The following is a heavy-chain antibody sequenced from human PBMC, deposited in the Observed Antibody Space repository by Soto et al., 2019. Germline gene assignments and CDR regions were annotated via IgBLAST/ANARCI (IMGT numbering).Heavy chain of an antibody. D-gene: IGHD3-3*01. V-gene: IGHV4-34*01. CDR1: GGSFSGYY. J-gene: IGHJ6*02. Sequence: SETLSLTCAVYGGSFSGYYWSWIRQPPGKGLEWIGEINHSGSTNYNPSLKSRVTISVDTSKNQFSLKLSSVTAADTAVYYCARCYRKEWLFWGYGMDVWGQGTTVTVSS. CDR3: ARCYRKEWLFWGYGMDV. CDR2: INHSGST.